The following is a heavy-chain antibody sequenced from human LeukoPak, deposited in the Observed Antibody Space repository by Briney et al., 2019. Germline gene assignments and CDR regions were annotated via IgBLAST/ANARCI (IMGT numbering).Heavy chain of an antibody. D-gene: IGHD3-22*01. V-gene: IGHV3-48*03. CDR1: GFTFSSYE. J-gene: IGHJ6*02. Sequence: GGSLRLSCAASGFTFSSYEMNWVRQAPGKGLEWVSYISSSGSTIYYADSMKGRFTISRDNAKNSLYLQMNSLRAEDTAVYYCARDRIHYDSSGDYYYYGMGVWGQGTTVTVSS. CDR2: ISSSGSTI. CDR3: ARDRIHYDSSGDYYYYGMGV.